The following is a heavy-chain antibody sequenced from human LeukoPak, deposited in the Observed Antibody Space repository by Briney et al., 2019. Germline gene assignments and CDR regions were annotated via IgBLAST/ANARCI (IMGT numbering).Heavy chain of an antibody. J-gene: IGHJ4*02. CDR2: IYSDGSA. D-gene: IGHD5-12*01. Sequence: GGSLRLSCVASGLACRNYGLSWVRQAPGKGLEWVSVIYSDGSAYYADSVKGRFTISRDNSKNTLFLQMNSLRAEDTAVYYCARWVVATMFDYWGPGTLVTVSS. CDR1: GLACRNYG. CDR3: ARWVVATMFDY. V-gene: IGHV3-66*01.